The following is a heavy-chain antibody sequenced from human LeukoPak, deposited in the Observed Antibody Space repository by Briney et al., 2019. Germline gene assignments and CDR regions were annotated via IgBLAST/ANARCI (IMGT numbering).Heavy chain of an antibody. CDR2: ISYDGSNK. V-gene: IGHV3-30*03. CDR1: GFTFSSYG. J-gene: IGHJ4*02. D-gene: IGHD5-18*01. CDR3: ATGTRWTGGYSYGGPFDY. Sequence: GRSLRLSCAASGFTFSSYGMHWVRQAPGKGLEWVAVISYDGSNKYYADSVKGRFTISRDNSKNTLYLLMNSLRAEDTAVYYCATGTRWTGGYSYGGPFDYWGQGTLVTVSS.